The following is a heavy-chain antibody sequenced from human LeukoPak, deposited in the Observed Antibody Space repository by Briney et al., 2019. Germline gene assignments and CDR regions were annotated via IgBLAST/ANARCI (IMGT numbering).Heavy chain of an antibody. Sequence: PGGSLRLSCAASGFTFSSHWMHWVRQAPGKGLEWVTNIKPDGSEKYYVDSVKGRFTISRDNAKNSLYLQMNSLRAEDTALYYCARDTVGVTDYWGQGTLVTVSS. D-gene: IGHD1-26*01. V-gene: IGHV3-7*01. CDR1: GFTFSSHW. CDR2: IKPDGSEK. J-gene: IGHJ4*02. CDR3: ARDTVGVTDY.